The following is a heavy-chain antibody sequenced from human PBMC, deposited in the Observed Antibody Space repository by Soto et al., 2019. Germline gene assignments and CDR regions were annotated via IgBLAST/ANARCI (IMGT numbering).Heavy chain of an antibody. D-gene: IGHD6-13*01. J-gene: IGHJ4*02. V-gene: IGHV3-21*01. CDR1: GFTFSSYS. Sequence: GGSLRLSCAASGFTFSSYSMNWVRQAPGKGLEWVSSISSSSSYIYYADSVKGRFTISRDNAKNSLYLQMNSLRAEDTAVYYCARSRPGGGSSWYWGQGTLVTVSS. CDR3: ARSRPGGGSSWY. CDR2: ISSSSSYI.